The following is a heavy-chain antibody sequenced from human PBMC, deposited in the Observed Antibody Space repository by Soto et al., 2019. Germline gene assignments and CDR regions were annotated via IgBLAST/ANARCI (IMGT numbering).Heavy chain of an antibody. Sequence: QVQLVQSGAEVKKPGSSVKVSCKASGGTFSSYAISWVRQAPGQGLEWMGGIIPIFGTANYAQKFQGRVTITADETTSTAYLELSSLRSEDTAVYYCARDHHPIAAAGKGFDYWGQGTLVTVSS. D-gene: IGHD6-13*01. J-gene: IGHJ4*02. V-gene: IGHV1-69*01. CDR3: ARDHHPIAAAGKGFDY. CDR1: GGTFSSYA. CDR2: IIPIFGTA.